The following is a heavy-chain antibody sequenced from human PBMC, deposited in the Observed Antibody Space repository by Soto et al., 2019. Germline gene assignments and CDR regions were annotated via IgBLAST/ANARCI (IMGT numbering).Heavy chain of an antibody. D-gene: IGHD3-9*01. V-gene: IGHV1-8*01. J-gene: IGHJ6*02. CDR1: GYTFTSYD. CDR2: MNPNTGNS. Sequence: GASVKVSCKASGYTFTSYDIYWVRQATGQGLEWMGWMNPNTGNSGYAQKFQGRVTMTSDTSISTAHMELSSLRSEDTAVYYCARDPLQYDILTGYSYYYGMDVWGQGTTVTVSS. CDR3: ARDPLQYDILTGYSYYYGMDV.